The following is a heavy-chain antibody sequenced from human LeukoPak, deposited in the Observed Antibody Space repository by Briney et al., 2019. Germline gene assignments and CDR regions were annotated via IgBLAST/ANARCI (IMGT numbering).Heavy chain of an antibody. D-gene: IGHD6-13*01. V-gene: IGHV3-23*01. CDR2: ISGSGGST. CDR3: AKAQYSSSWYWFDP. J-gene: IGHJ5*02. CDR1: GFTFGDYA. Sequence: GGSLRLSCTASGFTFGDYAMSWFRQAPGKGLEWVSAISGSGGSTYYADSVKGRFTISRDNSKNTLYLQMNSLRAEDTAVYYCAKAQYSSSWYWFDPWGQGTLVTVSS.